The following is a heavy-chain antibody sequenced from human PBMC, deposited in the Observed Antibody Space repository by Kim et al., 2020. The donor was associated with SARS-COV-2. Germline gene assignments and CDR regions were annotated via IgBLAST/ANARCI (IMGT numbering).Heavy chain of an antibody. V-gene: IGHV1-69*04. CDR2: IIPILGIA. D-gene: IGHD4-17*01. CDR1: GGTFSSYA. J-gene: IGHJ6*02. CDR3: ARETVNYYYGMDV. Sequence: SVKVSCKASGGTFSSYAISWVRQAPGQGLEWMGRIIPILGIANYAQKFQGRGTITSDKSTSTAYMELSSLRSEDTAVYYCARETVNYYYGMDVWGQGTT.